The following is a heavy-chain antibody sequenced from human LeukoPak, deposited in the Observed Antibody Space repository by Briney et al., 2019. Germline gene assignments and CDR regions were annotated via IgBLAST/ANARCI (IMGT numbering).Heavy chain of an antibody. Sequence: SETLSLTCAVYGGSFSGYYWSWIRQPPGKGLEWIGEINHSGSTNYNPSLKSRVTISVYTSKNQFSLKLSSVTAADTAVYYCARTRYSSSWYMGGAFDIWGQGTMVTVSS. CDR3: ARTRYSSSWYMGGAFDI. V-gene: IGHV4-34*01. CDR1: GGSFSGYY. CDR2: INHSGST. J-gene: IGHJ3*02. D-gene: IGHD6-13*01.